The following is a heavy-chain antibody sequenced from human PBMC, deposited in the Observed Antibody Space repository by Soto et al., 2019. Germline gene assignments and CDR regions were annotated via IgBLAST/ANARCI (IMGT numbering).Heavy chain of an antibody. D-gene: IGHD1-1*01. CDR1: GFTFSSYA. J-gene: IGHJ4*02. Sequence: EVQLLESGGGLVQPGGSLRLSCAASGFTFSSYAMRWVRQAPGKGLEWVSAIRGSGGSTYYADSVKGRFTISRDNSENTLYLQTNSMVADDTAVYYCAKGTESFDYWGQGTLVTVSS. CDR2: IRGSGGST. CDR3: AKGTESFDY. V-gene: IGHV3-23*01.